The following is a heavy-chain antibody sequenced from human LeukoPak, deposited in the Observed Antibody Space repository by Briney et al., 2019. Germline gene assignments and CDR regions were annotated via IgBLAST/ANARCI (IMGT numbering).Heavy chain of an antibody. CDR3: ARERGWLNDYNWFDP. CDR2: IWYDGSNK. Sequence: GRSLRLPCAASGFTFSSYGMHWVRQAPGKGLEWVAVIWYDGSNKYYADSVKGRFTISRDNSKNTLYLQMNSLRAEDTAVSYCARERGWLNDYNWFDPWGQGTLVTVSS. V-gene: IGHV3-33*01. D-gene: IGHD3-22*01. CDR1: GFTFSSYG. J-gene: IGHJ5*02.